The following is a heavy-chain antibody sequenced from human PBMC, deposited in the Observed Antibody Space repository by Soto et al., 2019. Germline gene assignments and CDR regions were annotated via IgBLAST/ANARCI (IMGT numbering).Heavy chain of an antibody. CDR3: DHTSTVATSFDY. D-gene: IGHD5-12*01. CDR1: GFSISTSGVG. J-gene: IGHJ4*02. CDR2: ISWDDDK. Sequence: SGPTLVNPTQTLTLTCTFSGFSISTSGVGVGWIRQPPGKALEWLALISWDDDKRYSPSLKSRLTITEDTSKNKVVLTMTNMENVDKAKYLGDHTSTVATSFDYWGKGPLVTVSS. V-gene: IGHV2-5*02.